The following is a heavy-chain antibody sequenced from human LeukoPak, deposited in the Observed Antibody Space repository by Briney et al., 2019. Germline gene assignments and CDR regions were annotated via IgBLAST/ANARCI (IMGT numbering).Heavy chain of an antibody. CDR2: IYYSGST. J-gene: IGHJ3*02. Sequence: SETLSLTCTVSGGSISSYYWSWIRQPPGKGLEWIGYIYYSGSTNYNPSLKSRVTISVDTSKNQFSLKLSSVTAADTAVYYCARWGGPMTTVTTYAFDIWGQGTMVTVSS. D-gene: IGHD4-11*01. V-gene: IGHV4-59*01. CDR1: GGSISSYY. CDR3: ARWGGPMTTVTTYAFDI.